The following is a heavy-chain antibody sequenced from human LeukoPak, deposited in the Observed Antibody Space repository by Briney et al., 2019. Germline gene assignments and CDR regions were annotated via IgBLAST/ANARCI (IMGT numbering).Heavy chain of an antibody. Sequence: PGGSLRLSCAASGFTVSSNYMSWVRQAPGKGLEWVSVIYSGGSTYYADSVKGRFTISRDNSKNTLYLQMNSLRAEDTAVYYCASLPPAAIFGVVIDYWGQGTLVTVSS. J-gene: IGHJ4*02. D-gene: IGHD3-3*01. V-gene: IGHV3-66*01. CDR1: GFTVSSNY. CDR3: ASLPPAAIFGVVIDY. CDR2: IYSGGST.